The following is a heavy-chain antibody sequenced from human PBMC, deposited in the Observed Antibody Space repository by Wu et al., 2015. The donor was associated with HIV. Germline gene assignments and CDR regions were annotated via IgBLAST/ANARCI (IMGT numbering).Heavy chain of an antibody. Sequence: QVLLEQSGAEVKKPGSSVKVSCKTPRGTFTNYAINWVRQAPGQGLEWMGGIIPTLGTANHAQKFQGRITITADESTSIAYMDLSSLTSDDTAVYYCARGRFLEWLSRHYYYYYIDVWGKGTTVTVSS. CDR3: ARGRFLEWLSRHYYYYYIDV. V-gene: IGHV1-69*11. CDR1: RGTFTNYA. D-gene: IGHD3-3*01. CDR2: IIPTLGTA. J-gene: IGHJ6*03.